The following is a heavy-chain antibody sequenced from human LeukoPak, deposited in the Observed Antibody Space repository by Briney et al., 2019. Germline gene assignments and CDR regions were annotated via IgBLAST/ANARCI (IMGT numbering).Heavy chain of an antibody. CDR1: GYTFTSYY. CDR3: ARDTGLGRYYDSSGYYSAGRWFDP. D-gene: IGHD3-22*01. V-gene: IGHV1-46*01. CDR2: INPSGGST. J-gene: IGHJ5*02. Sequence: ASVKVSCKASGYTFTSYYMHWVRQAPGQGLEWMGIINPSGGSTSYAQKFQGRVTMTRDTSTSTAYMELSSLRSEDTAVYYCARDTGLGRYYDSSGYYSAGRWFDPWGQGTLVTVSS.